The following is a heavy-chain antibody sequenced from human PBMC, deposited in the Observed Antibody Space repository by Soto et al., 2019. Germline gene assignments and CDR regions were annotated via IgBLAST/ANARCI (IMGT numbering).Heavy chain of an antibody. CDR1: GFTVSSYS. V-gene: IGHV3-21*01. Sequence: GGSLRLSCAASGFTVSSYSMNWVRQAPGKWLARVSSISSSSSYIYYADSVKGRFTISRDNAKNSLYLQMNSLRAEDTAVYYWASSSRQVGATLRGPLFDYWGQGTLVTVSS. CDR2: ISSSSSYI. CDR3: ASSSRQVGATLRGPLFDY. J-gene: IGHJ4*02. D-gene: IGHD1-26*01.